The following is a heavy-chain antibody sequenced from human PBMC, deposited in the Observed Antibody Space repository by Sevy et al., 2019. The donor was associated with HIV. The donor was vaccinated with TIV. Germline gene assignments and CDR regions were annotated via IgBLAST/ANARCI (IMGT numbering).Heavy chain of an antibody. CDR3: AKMLGGSYNYYGMDV. CDR1: GFIFSTYG. J-gene: IGHJ6*02. CDR2: ISFDGSDR. Sequence: GGSLRLSCAASGFIFSTYGIHWVRQAPGKGLEWVAVISFDGSDRYYADSVRGGFTISRDNSKNTLYLQMNSLRVEDTAIYYCAKMLGGSYNYYGMDVWGQGTTVTVSS. V-gene: IGHV3-30*18. D-gene: IGHD1-26*01.